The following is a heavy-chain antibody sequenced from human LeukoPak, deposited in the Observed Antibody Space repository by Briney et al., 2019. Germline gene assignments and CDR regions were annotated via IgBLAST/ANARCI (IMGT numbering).Heavy chain of an antibody. Sequence: GGSLRLSCAASGLTCSGSAIHWVRQASGKGLEWLGRIRSKANSYATAYGASVEGRFTISRDDSKNTAYLQMNSLITEDTAVYFCTALGIAAAGMDYWGQGTLVTVSS. D-gene: IGHD6-13*01. CDR2: IRSKANSYAT. J-gene: IGHJ4*02. CDR1: GLTCSGSA. V-gene: IGHV3-73*01. CDR3: TALGIAAAGMDY.